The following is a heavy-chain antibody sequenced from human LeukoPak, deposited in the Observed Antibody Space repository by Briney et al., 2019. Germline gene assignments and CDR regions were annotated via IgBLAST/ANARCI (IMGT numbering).Heavy chain of an antibody. D-gene: IGHD3-22*01. V-gene: IGHV3-66*02. Sequence: GGSLRLSCAASGFTVSSNYMSWVRQAQGKGLEWVSVIYSGGSTNYADSVKGRFTISRDNSKNTLYLQMNSLRAEDTAVYYCARDAPIRGITMIVVVIISGAFDIWGQGTMVTVSS. J-gene: IGHJ3*02. CDR3: ARDAPIRGITMIVVVIISGAFDI. CDR2: IYSGGST. CDR1: GFTVSSNY.